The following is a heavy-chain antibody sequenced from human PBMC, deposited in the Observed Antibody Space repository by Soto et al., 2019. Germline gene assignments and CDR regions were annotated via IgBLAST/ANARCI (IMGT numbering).Heavy chain of an antibody. J-gene: IGHJ4*02. CDR1: GFTFSSYA. CDR3: AKVYCSGGSRCAYFFDC. CDR2: ISGSGGST. V-gene: IGHV3-23*01. Sequence: EVQLLESGGGLVQPGGSLRLSCAASGFTFSSYAMSWVRQAPGKGLEWVSAISGSGGSTYYADSVKGRFTISRDNSKNTLYLQMNSLRAEDTAVYYCAKVYCSGGSRCAYFFDCWGQGTLVTVSS. D-gene: IGHD2-15*01.